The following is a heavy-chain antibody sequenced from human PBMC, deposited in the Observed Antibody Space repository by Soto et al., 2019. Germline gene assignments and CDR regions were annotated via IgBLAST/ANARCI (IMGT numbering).Heavy chain of an antibody. D-gene: IGHD6-13*01. J-gene: IGHJ4*02. V-gene: IGHV4-34*01. Sequence: SETLSLTCAVYGGSFSGYYWSWIRQHPGKGLEWIGEINHSGSTNYNPSLKSRVTISVDTSKNQFSLKLSSVTAADTAVYYCARVGRVDSSSWYFDYWGQGTLVTVSS. CDR3: ARVGRVDSSSWYFDY. CDR2: INHSGST. CDR1: GGSFSGYY.